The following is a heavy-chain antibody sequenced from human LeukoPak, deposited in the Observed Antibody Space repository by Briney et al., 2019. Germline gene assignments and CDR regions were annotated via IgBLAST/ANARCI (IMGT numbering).Heavy chain of an antibody. Sequence: HTGGSLRLSCAASGFTTVSYTMNWVRQAPGKGLEWVSSISSSSTTIYYADSVKGRFTISRDNAKNTLYLQMNSLRAEDTAVYYCAKTRPLDSSSWSHGDYWGQGTLVTVSS. D-gene: IGHD6-13*01. CDR1: GFTTVSYT. CDR3: AKTRPLDSSSWSHGDY. J-gene: IGHJ4*02. CDR2: ISSSSTTI. V-gene: IGHV3-48*01.